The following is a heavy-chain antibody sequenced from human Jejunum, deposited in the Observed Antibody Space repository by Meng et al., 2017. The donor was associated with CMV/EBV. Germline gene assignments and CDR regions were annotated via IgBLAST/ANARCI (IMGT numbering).Heavy chain of an antibody. CDR1: YR. J-gene: IGHJ4*02. CDR3: MRYYRFWTGRSYGFDY. D-gene: IGHD3-3*01. Sequence: YRFGSVRPAPGRGMEWMGLIHPRDSDPTYNSPFRGHIAISPHPAVHTAYLKWSSLEDSDTAIYYCMRYYRFWTGRSYGFDYWGQGTLVTVSS. V-gene: IGHV5-51*01. CDR2: IHPRDSDP.